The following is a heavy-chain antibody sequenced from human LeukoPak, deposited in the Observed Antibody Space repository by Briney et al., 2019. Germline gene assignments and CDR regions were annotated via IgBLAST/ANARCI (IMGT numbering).Heavy chain of an antibody. CDR2: IYYSGST. Sequence: SETLSLTCTVSGGSISSGGYYWSWIRQHPGKGLEWIGYIYYSGSTYYNPSLKSRVTISVDTSKNQFSLKLSSVTAADTAVYYCARVLIQLWLLFDYWGRGTLVTVSS. V-gene: IGHV4-31*03. CDR1: GGSISSGGYY. J-gene: IGHJ4*02. D-gene: IGHD5-18*01. CDR3: ARVLIQLWLLFDY.